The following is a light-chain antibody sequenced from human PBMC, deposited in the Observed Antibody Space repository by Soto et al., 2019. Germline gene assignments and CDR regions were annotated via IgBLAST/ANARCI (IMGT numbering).Light chain of an antibody. J-gene: IGKJ5*01. V-gene: IGKV1-9*01. CDR2: AAS. CDR3: QQLHGYPIT. Sequence: DIQMTQSPSSVSASVGDRVTITCRASQGIDTSLAWYQQKPGKAPKLPIYAASNFQSGVPSRFSGSGSGTHFTLTISSLQPEDFATYYCQQLHGYPITFGQGTRLENK. CDR1: QGIDTS.